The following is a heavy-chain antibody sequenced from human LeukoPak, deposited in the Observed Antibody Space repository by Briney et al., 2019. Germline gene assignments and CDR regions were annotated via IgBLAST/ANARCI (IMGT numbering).Heavy chain of an antibody. J-gene: IGHJ4*02. CDR3: AKIRPSSVNY. D-gene: IGHD3-3*01. CDR2: ISNNGGST. V-gene: IGHV3-23*01. Sequence: GGSLRLSCAVSGFAFSSYFMSWVRQAPGKGLEWVSGISNNGGSTYYADSVKGRFTISRDNSKNTLYLQINSLSAEDTAVYYCAKIRPSSVNYWGQGTLVTVSS. CDR1: GFAFSSYF.